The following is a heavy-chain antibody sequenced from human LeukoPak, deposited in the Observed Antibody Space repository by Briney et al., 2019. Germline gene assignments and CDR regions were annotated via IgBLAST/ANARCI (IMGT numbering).Heavy chain of an antibody. D-gene: IGHD3-22*01. Sequence: GGSLRLSCAASGFTFSSYWMTWVRQAPGKGLEWVANIGEDGSEKYYVDSVKGRFTISRDNAKNSLYLQMNSLRAEDTAVYYCAREHYYDSSGFYDAFDIWGQGTMVTVSS. CDR1: GFTFSSYW. V-gene: IGHV3-7*01. J-gene: IGHJ3*02. CDR2: IGEDGSEK. CDR3: AREHYYDSSGFYDAFDI.